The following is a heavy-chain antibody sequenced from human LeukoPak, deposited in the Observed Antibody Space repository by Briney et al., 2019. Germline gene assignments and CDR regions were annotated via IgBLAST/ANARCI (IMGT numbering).Heavy chain of an antibody. J-gene: IGHJ3*01. D-gene: IGHD5-24*01. CDR3: ARDDNWAFDV. CDR2: ISKTSWATDYTSPGNWTT. CDR1: VFTFSSYC. Sequence: GGSLRLSCVASVFTFSSYCMNWVRQAPWKGREWISYISKTSWATDYTSPGNWTTFYGDSVKGRFTISRDNAKNSVYLQMNTLRAEDTAVYYCARDDNWAFDVWGQGALVTVSS. V-gene: IGHV3-48*01.